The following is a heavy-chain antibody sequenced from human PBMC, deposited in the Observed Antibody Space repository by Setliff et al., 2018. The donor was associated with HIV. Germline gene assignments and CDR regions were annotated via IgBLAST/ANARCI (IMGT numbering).Heavy chain of an antibody. CDR1: GFTFSSYG. CDR3: AKDGIAVAGTSDY. D-gene: IGHD6-19*01. J-gene: IGHJ4*02. Sequence: PGGSLRLSCAASGFTFSSYGMHWVRQAPGKGLEWVAVIWYDGSNKYYADSVKGRFTISRDNSKNTLYLQMNSLRAEDTAVYYCAKDGIAVAGTSDYWGQGTLVTVSS. CDR2: IWYDGSNK. V-gene: IGHV3-30*02.